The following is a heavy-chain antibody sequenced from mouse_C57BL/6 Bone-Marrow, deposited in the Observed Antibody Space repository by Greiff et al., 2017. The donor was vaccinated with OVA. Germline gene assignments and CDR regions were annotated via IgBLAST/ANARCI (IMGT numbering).Heavy chain of an antibody. V-gene: IGHV1-20*01. J-gene: IGHJ4*01. CDR1: GYSFTGYF. CDR2: INPYNGDT. Sequence: VQLQQSGPELVKPGDSVKISCKASGYSFTGYFMNWVMQSHGKSLEWIGRINPYNGDTFYNQKFKGKATLTVDKSSSTAHMELRSLTSEDSAVYYCARPHYYGRSCAMDYWGQGTSVTVSS. CDR3: ARPHYYGRSCAMDY. D-gene: IGHD1-1*01.